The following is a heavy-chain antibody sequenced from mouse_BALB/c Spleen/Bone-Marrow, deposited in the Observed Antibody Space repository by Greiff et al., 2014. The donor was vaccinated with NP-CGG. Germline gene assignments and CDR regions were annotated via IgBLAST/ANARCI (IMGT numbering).Heavy chain of an antibody. D-gene: IGHD1-2*01. Sequence: VQLQQSGPELVRPGESVKISCKGSSLTFTDYAMHWVKRSHAKSLEWIGVISIYYDNTNYNQKFKGKATMTVDKSSSTAYMELARLTSEDSAIYYCARGIRLPLDYWGQGTTLTVSS. CDR2: ISIYYDNT. V-gene: IGHV1-67*01. CDR3: ARGIRLPLDY. J-gene: IGHJ2*01. CDR1: SLTFTDYA.